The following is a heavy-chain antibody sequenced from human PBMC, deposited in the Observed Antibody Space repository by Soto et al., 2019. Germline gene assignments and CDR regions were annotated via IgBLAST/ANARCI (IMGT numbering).Heavy chain of an antibody. V-gene: IGHV3-21*01. J-gene: IGHJ5*02. D-gene: IGHD6-13*01. Sequence: GGSLRLSCAASGFTFSSYSMNWVRQAPGKGLEWVSSISSSSSYIYYADSVKGRFTISRDNAKNSLYLQMNSLRAEDTAVYYCARDRVMAAGYWDPWVQGTLVTVSS. CDR3: ARDRVMAAGYWDP. CDR2: ISSSSSYI. CDR1: GFTFSSYS.